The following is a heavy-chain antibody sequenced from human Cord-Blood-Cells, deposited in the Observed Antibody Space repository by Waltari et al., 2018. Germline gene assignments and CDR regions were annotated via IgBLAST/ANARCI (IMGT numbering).Heavy chain of an antibody. V-gene: IGHV3-7*01. J-gene: IGHJ3*02. D-gene: IGHD4-17*01. CDR1: VFTFSSYW. Sequence: EVQLVESGGGLVQPGGSLRLSCAASVFTFSSYWMRWVGQAPGKGLEGVANIKQDGSEKYYVDSVKGRFTISRDNAKNSLYLQMNSLRAEDTAVYYCARPTLTVTTGNDAFDIWGQGTMVTVSS. CDR3: ARPTLTVTTGNDAFDI. CDR2: IKQDGSEK.